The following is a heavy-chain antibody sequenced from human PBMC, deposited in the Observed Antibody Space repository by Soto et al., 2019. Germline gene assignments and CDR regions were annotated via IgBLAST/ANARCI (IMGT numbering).Heavy chain of an antibody. D-gene: IGHD3-10*01. Sequence: SETLSLTCTVSGGSISSYCWSWIRQPPGKGLEWIGYIYYSGSTNYNPSLKSRVTISVDTSKNQFSLKLSSVAAADTAVYYCAGSGSSPYYYYYGMDVWGQGTTVTVSS. J-gene: IGHJ6*02. CDR1: GGSISSYC. CDR2: IYYSGST. CDR3: AGSGSSPYYYYYGMDV. V-gene: IGHV4-59*01.